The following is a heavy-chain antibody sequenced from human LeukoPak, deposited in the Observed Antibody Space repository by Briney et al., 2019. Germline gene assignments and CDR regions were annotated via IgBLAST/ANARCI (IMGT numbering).Heavy chain of an antibody. Sequence: PGGSLRLSCAASGFTFSDYAMHWVRQAPGKGLEWVAVMSYDGSNKYYADSVKGRFTISRDNSKNTLYLQMNSLRAEDTAVYYCAKGGIQLWATFDYWGQGTLVTVSS. J-gene: IGHJ4*02. CDR1: GFTFSDYA. V-gene: IGHV3-30-3*01. D-gene: IGHD5-18*01. CDR2: MSYDGSNK. CDR3: AKGGIQLWATFDY.